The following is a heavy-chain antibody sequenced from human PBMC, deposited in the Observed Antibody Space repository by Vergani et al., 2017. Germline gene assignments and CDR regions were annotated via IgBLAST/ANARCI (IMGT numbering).Heavy chain of an antibody. CDR1: GFTFSSYW. Sequence: EVQLVESGGGLVQPGGSLRLSCAASGFTFSSYWMSWVRQAPGKGLEWVANIKQDGSEKYYVDSVKGRFTISRDNAKNSLYLQMNSLRAEDTAVYYCARDSPVRGYYYYYVMDVWGQGTTVTVSS. V-gene: IGHV3-7*01. CDR3: ARDSPVRGYYYYYVMDV. D-gene: IGHD3-10*01. J-gene: IGHJ6*02. CDR2: IKQDGSEK.